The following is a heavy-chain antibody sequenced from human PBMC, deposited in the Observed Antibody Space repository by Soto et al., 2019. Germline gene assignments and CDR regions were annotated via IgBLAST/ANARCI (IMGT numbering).Heavy chain of an antibody. CDR3: ASGPHYYDSSGYYLPFDY. V-gene: IGHV4-59*01. D-gene: IGHD3-22*01. Sequence: TLETLSLTCTVSGGSISSYYWSWIRQPPGKGLEWIGYIYYSGSTNYNPSLKSRVTISVDTSKNQFSLKLSSVTAADTAVYYCASGPHYYDSSGYYLPFDYWGQGTLVTVSS. CDR2: IYYSGST. CDR1: GGSISSYY. J-gene: IGHJ4*02.